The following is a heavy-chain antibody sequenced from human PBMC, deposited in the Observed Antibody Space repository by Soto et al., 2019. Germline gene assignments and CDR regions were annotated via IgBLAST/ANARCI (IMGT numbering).Heavy chain of an antibody. CDR1: GSAFTSYG. D-gene: IGHD3-22*01. CDR3: PRYAPPFRESSSYADVAFDL. CDR2: ISTYNGYT. J-gene: IGHJ2*01. V-gene: IGHV1-18*01. Sequence: SVKVSCKASGSAFTSYGITWVRQAPGQGLEWMGWISTYNGYTNYAQKLQGRVTMTTDTSTSTAYMELRSLRSDDTAVYYCPRYAPPFRESSSYADVAFDLWGRGSVVTESS.